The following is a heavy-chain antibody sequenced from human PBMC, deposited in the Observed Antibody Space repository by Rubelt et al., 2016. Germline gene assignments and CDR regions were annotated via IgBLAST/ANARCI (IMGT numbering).Heavy chain of an antibody. CDR2: INHSGST. D-gene: IGHD2-21*02. Sequence: QVQLQRWGAGLLKPSETLSLTCAVYGGSFSGYYWSWIRQPPGKGLEWIWDINHSGSTNYNPSLKSGVTISVDTSKNQFSLKLRSVTAADTAVYYCAREPLGGGVVVTAIDYWGQGTLVTVSS. V-gene: IGHV4-34*01. CDR1: GGSFSGYY. CDR3: AREPLGGGVVVTAIDY. J-gene: IGHJ4*02.